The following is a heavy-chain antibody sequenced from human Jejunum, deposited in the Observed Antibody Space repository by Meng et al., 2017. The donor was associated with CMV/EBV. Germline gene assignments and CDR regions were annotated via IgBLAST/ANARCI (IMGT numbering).Heavy chain of an antibody. D-gene: IGHD3-22*01. Sequence: FSKYWMNWVRQAPGKGLEWVANIKNDGSEKYYVNSAKGRFTISRDNAKNSLYLQMNSLRAEDTAVYYCARDMYYVSSGFFGREDYWGQGTLVTVSS. V-gene: IGHV3-7*01. J-gene: IGHJ4*02. CDR3: ARDMYYVSSGFFGREDY. CDR2: IKNDGSEK. CDR1: FSKYW.